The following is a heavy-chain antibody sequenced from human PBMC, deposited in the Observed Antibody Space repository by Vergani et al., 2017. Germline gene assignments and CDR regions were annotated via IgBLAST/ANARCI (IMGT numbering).Heavy chain of an antibody. D-gene: IGHD3-22*01. V-gene: IGHV4-4*09. J-gene: IGHJ4*02. CDR3: ARVLYYYDSSGYTYYFDY. CDR1: GGSISSYY. Sequence: QVQLQESGPGLVKPSETLSLTCTVSGGSISSYYWSWIRQPPGKGLEWIGYIYTSGSTNYNPSLKRRVTISVDTSKNQFSLKLSSVTAADTAVYYCARVLYYYDSSGYTYYFDYWGQGTLVTVSS. CDR2: IYTSGST.